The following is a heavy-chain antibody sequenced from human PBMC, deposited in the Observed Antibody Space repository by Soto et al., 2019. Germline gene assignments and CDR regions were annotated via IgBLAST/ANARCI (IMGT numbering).Heavy chain of an antibody. J-gene: IGHJ4*02. CDR1: GGTFSRYG. D-gene: IGHD3-22*01. Sequence: QVQLVQSGAEVKEPGSSVKVSCKASGGTFSRYGINWVRQAPGQGLEWMGGIIPLFGTSNYAQKFQGRVTITADDSTSTAYMELSGLRSEDTAVYYCARDGTLYDSTAYYYLYWGQETVVTVSS. V-gene: IGHV1-69*01. CDR2: IIPLFGTS. CDR3: ARDGTLYDSTAYYYLY.